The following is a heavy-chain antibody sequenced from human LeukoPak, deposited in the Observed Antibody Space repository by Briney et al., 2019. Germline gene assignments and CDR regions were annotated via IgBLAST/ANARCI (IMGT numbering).Heavy chain of an antibody. Sequence: PGGSLRLSCAASGFTFSSYSMNWVRQAPGKGLEWVSFISGRGDSTYYSDSVKGRFTISRDNSKNTLYLQMNSLRAEDTAVYYCAKPDYSRGNYFDPWGQGTLVTVSS. CDR2: ISGRGDST. CDR3: AKPDYSRGNYFDP. J-gene: IGHJ5*02. V-gene: IGHV3-23*01. D-gene: IGHD2-15*01. CDR1: GFTFSSYS.